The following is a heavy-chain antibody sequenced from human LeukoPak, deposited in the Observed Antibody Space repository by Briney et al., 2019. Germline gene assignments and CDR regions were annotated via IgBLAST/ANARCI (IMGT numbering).Heavy chain of an antibody. V-gene: IGHV1-3*01. J-gene: IGHJ4*02. CDR3: ARGPRAAADDY. Sequence: ASVKVSCKASGYTFINFAINWGRQAPGQRPEWMGWINAYNGNTKYSQKFQDRVTITRDTSASSAYMELTNLTSEDTAVYYCARGPRAAADDYWGQGSLVTVSS. CDR2: INAYNGNT. CDR1: GYTFINFA. D-gene: IGHD6-13*01.